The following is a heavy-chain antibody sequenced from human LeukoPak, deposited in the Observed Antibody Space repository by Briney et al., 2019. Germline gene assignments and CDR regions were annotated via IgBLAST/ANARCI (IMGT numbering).Heavy chain of an antibody. J-gene: IGHJ3*02. Sequence: QAGGSLRLSCVASGFNFSAYWMHWVRQAPGKGLVWVSRINIDGSTTTYADSVKGRFTVSRDNAKNTLYLQMNSLRAEDTAVYYCARPTEMATIRDAFDIWGQGTMVTVSS. D-gene: IGHD5-24*01. CDR1: GFNFSAYW. CDR2: INIDGSTT. V-gene: IGHV3-74*01. CDR3: ARPTEMATIRDAFDI.